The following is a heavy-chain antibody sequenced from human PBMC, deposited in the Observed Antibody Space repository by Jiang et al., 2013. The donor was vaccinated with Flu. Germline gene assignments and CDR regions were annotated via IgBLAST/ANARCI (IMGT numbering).Heavy chain of an antibody. Sequence: QLVESGGGLVQPGGSLRLSCAASGFTFSSFSMTWVRQAPGKGLEWVANMKQDGSEIYYVDSVKGRFTISRDNGKNSLYLQMNSLRVEDTAVYYCVRGRRGPDYWGQGTLVTVSS. CDR2: MKQDGSEI. CDR1: GFTFSSFS. J-gene: IGHJ4*02. V-gene: IGHV3-7*03. CDR3: VRGRRGPDY.